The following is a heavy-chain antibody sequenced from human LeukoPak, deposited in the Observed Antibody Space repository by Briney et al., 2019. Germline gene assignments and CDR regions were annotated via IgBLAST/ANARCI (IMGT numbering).Heavy chain of an antibody. D-gene: IGHD6-13*01. V-gene: IGHV4-30-4*01. J-gene: IGHJ6*03. CDR3: ARDLRINRLIAAHSGDYYYMDV. Sequence: SETLSLTCTVSGGSISSSDYYWSWIRQPPGKGLEWIGYIYYSGSTSYNPSLKSRVTISVDTSKNQFSLKLSSVTAADTAVYYCARDLRINRLIAAHSGDYYYMDVWGKGTMVTVSS. CDR2: IYYSGST. CDR1: GGSISSSDYY.